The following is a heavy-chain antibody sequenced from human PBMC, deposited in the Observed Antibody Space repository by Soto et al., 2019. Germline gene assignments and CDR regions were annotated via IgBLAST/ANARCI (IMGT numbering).Heavy chain of an antibody. Sequence: PGGSLRLSCAASGFTFSSYGMHWVRQAPGKGLEWVAVIWYDGSNKYYADSVKGRFTISRDNSKNTLYLQMNSLRAEDTAVYYCARGYGSSWGDNWFDPWGQGTLVTVSS. V-gene: IGHV3-33*01. D-gene: IGHD6-13*01. J-gene: IGHJ5*02. CDR1: GFTFSSYG. CDR2: IWYDGSNK. CDR3: ARGYGSSWGDNWFDP.